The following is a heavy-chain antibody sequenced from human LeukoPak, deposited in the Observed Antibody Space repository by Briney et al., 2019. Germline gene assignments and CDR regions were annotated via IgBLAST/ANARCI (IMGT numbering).Heavy chain of an antibody. V-gene: IGHV4-59*01. Sequence: SETLSLTCTVSGGSISSYYWSWIRQPPGKGLEWIGCIYYSGSPNYNPSLKSRVTMSVDTSKNQFSLNLSSATAADTAAYYCARAYDFSEYYFDYWGQGTLVTVSS. D-gene: IGHD3-3*01. CDR1: GGSISSYY. J-gene: IGHJ4*02. CDR3: ARAYDFSEYYFDY. CDR2: IYYSGSP.